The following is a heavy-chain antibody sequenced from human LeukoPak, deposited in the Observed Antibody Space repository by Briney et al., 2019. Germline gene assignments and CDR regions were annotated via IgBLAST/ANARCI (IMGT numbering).Heavy chain of an antibody. Sequence: PGGSLRLSCAASGFTVSSNYMSWVRQAPGKGLEWVAVISYDGSNKYYADSVKGRFTISRDNSKNTLYLQMNSLRAEDTAVYYCYSIDAFDIWGQGTMVTVSS. J-gene: IGHJ3*02. V-gene: IGHV3-30-3*01. CDR2: ISYDGSNK. D-gene: IGHD1-26*01. CDR1: GFTVSSNY. CDR3: YSIDAFDI.